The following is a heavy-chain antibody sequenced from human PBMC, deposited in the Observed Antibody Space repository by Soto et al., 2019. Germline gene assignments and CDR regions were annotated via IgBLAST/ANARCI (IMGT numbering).Heavy chain of an antibody. CDR3: VLMDYYYDTSGPAHAFDI. Sequence: GGSLRLFCAASGFSFSDYYISWIRQTPGKGLELVSYISTSGSYTYYADSVKGRFTISRDNAKNSLDLQMNSLRAEDTAVSYCVLMDYYYDTSGPAHAFDIWGQGTMVTVSS. D-gene: IGHD3-22*01. J-gene: IGHJ3*02. V-gene: IGHV3-11*06. CDR1: GFSFSDYY. CDR2: ISTSGSYT.